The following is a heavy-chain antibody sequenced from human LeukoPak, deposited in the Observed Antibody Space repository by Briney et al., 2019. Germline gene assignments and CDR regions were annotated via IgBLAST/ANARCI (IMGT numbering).Heavy chain of an antibody. D-gene: IGHD6-19*01. CDR2: NNHSGSS. Sequence: PGGSLRLSCAASGFTFSSYSMNWVRQAPGKGLEWIGENNHSGSSNYNPSLKSRVTISVDTTKSQISLKLSSVTAADTAVYYCARGRRQWLEPPSDYYYYMDVWGKGTTVTVSS. CDR3: ARGRRQWLEPPSDYYYYMDV. CDR1: GFTFSSYS. J-gene: IGHJ6*03. V-gene: IGHV4-34*01.